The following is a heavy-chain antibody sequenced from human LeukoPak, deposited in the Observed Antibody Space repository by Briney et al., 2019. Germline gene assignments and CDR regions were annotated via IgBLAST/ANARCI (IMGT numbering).Heavy chain of an antibody. Sequence: GASVKVSCKASGYTFTGYYMHWVRQAPGQGREWMGWINPNSGGTNYAQKFQGWVTMTRDTSISTAYMELSRLRSDDTAVYYCARAPYYYYYGMDVWGKGTTVTVSS. CDR3: ARAPYYYYYGMDV. V-gene: IGHV1-2*04. CDR1: GYTFTGYY. J-gene: IGHJ6*04. CDR2: INPNSGGT.